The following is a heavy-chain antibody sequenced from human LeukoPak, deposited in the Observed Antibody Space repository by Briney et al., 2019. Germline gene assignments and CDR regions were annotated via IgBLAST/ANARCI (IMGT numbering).Heavy chain of an antibody. Sequence: PGGSLRLSCTASGFTFGDNAMTWVRQAPGRRLEWEGVIKRKTYGEKTEYAASVKGRFTISRDNSKSIPYLQMNSLKSEDTAVYYCTRGIAKTGMNCWGQGTLVTVSA. J-gene: IGHJ4*02. CDR2: IKRKTYGEKT. V-gene: IGHV3-49*04. D-gene: IGHD6-19*01. CDR3: TRGIAKTGMNC. CDR1: GFTFGDNA.